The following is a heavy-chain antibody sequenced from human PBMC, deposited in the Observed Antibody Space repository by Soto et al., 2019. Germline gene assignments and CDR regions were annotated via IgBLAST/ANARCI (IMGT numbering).Heavy chain of an antibody. CDR1: GLTFSSYA. D-gene: IGHD1-1*01. Sequence: GGSLRLSCAASGLTFSSYAMSWVRQAPGKGLEWVSAISGSGGSTYYADSVKGRFTISRDNSKDTLYLQMNSLRAEDTAVYYCAKAIGNKGTGTPPPYYFDYWGQGTLVTVSS. CDR3: AKAIGNKGTGTPPPYYFDY. CDR2: ISGSGGST. V-gene: IGHV3-23*01. J-gene: IGHJ4*02.